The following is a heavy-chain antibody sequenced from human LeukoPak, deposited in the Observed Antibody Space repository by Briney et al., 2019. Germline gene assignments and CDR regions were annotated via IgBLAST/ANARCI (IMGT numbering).Heavy chain of an antibody. CDR3: ARGDYGDYSPWYFDL. CDR2: INHSGST. D-gene: IGHD4-17*01. Sequence: PSETLSLTCAVYGGSFSGYYWSWLRQPPGKGLEWIGEINHSGSTNYNPSLKSRVTISVDTSKNQFSLKLSSVTAADTAVYYCARGDYGDYSPWYFDLWGRGTLVTVPS. V-gene: IGHV4-34*01. CDR1: GGSFSGYY. J-gene: IGHJ2*01.